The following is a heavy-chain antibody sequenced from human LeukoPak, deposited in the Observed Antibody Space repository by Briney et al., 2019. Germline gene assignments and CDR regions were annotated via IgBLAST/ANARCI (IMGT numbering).Heavy chain of an antibody. J-gene: IGHJ3*02. Sequence: ASVKVSCKASGYTFTSYDINWVRQATGQALEWMGWMNPNSGNTGHAQKFQARVTMTTDTSTSTAYMELRSLRSDATAVYYCVRDGHRRYYYDSSGREDAFDTWGQGTMVTVFS. V-gene: IGHV1-8*02. CDR2: MNPNSGNT. CDR3: VRDGHRRYYYDSSGREDAFDT. D-gene: IGHD3-22*01. CDR1: GYTFTSYD.